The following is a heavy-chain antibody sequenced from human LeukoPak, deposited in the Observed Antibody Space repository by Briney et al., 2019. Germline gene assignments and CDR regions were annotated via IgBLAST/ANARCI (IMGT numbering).Heavy chain of an antibody. D-gene: IGHD3-3*01. CDR2: INPNSGGT. CDR3: ARYDFWSGYYAPGLDY. V-gene: IGHV1-2*02. Sequence: ASVKVSCKASGYTFTGYYMHWVRQAPGQGPEWMGWINPNSGGTNYAQKFQGRVTMTRDTSISTAYMELSRLRSDDTAVYYCARYDFWSGYYAPGLDYWGQGTLVTVSS. CDR1: GYTFTGYY. J-gene: IGHJ4*02.